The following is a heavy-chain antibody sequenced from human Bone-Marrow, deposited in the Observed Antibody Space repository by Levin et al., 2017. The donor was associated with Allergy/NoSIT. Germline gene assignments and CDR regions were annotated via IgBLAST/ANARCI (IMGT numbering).Heavy chain of an antibody. CDR2: IHFSGTI. CDR3: ARGQDSAKAGDH. V-gene: IGHV4-31*03. D-gene: IGHD4/OR15-4a*01. CDR1: GDSMSSGSYY. Sequence: PSETLSLTCSVSGDSMSSGSYYWTWLRQHPGKGLEWIGFIHFSGTIYYNPSFNGRVVISVDTSKNQFSLNMSSVTAADTAVYHCARGQDSAKAGDHWGQGTLVTVSS. J-gene: IGHJ4*01.